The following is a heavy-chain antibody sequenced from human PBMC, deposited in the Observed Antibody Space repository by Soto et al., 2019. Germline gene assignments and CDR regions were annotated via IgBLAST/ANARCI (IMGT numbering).Heavy chain of an antibody. CDR2: INHSGST. D-gene: IGHD6-13*01. J-gene: IGHJ6*02. Sequence: PSETLSLTCAVYGGSFSGYYWSWIRQPPGKGLERIGEINHSGSTNYNPSLKSRVTISVDTSKNQISMKLSSVTAADTALYYCALAAACSGGKYYYYGMYVWGQGTTVTVSS. CDR3: ALAAACSGGKYYYYGMYV. V-gene: IGHV4-34*01. CDR1: GGSFSGYY.